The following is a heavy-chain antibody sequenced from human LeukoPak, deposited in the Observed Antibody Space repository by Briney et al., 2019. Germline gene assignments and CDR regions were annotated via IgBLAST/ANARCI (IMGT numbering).Heavy chain of an antibody. CDR3: AKGGSYYGDYSACYYMDV. D-gene: IGHD4-17*01. CDR2: ISGSGGST. J-gene: IGHJ6*03. CDR1: GFTFSSYA. Sequence: GGSLRLSCAASGFTFSSYAMSWVRQAPGKGLEWVSAISGSGGSTYYADSVKGRFTISRDNSKNTLYLQMNSLRAEDTAVYYCAKGGSYYGDYSACYYMDVWGKGTTVTVSS. V-gene: IGHV3-23*01.